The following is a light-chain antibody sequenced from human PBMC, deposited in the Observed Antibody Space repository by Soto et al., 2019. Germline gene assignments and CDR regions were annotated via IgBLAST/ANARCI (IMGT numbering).Light chain of an antibody. Sequence: QAVVTQEPSFSVSPGGTVTLTCGLSSGSVSTSYYPSWYQQTPGQAPRTLIYSTNTRSSGVPDRFSGSILGNKAALTITGAQADDESDYYCVLYMGSGISVFGTGTKRTVL. V-gene: IGLV8-61*01. J-gene: IGLJ1*01. CDR1: SGSVSTSYY. CDR3: VLYMGSGISV. CDR2: STN.